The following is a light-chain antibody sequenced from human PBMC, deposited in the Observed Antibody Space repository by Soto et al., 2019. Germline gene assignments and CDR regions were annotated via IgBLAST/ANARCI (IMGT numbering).Light chain of an antibody. CDR2: DVS. Sequence: QSALTQPASVSGSPRQSITISCTGTSSDVGGYNYVSWYQQHPGKAPKLMIYDVSNRPSGVSNRFSGSKSGNTASLTISGLQAEDEADYYCSSYTSSSTVVFAGGTKVTVL. J-gene: IGLJ2*01. CDR3: SSYTSSSTVV. V-gene: IGLV2-14*01. CDR1: SSDVGGYNY.